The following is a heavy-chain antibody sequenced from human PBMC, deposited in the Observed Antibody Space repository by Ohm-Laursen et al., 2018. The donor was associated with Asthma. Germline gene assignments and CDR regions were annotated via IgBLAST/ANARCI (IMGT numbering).Heavy chain of an antibody. CDR2: IHYSGSN. CDR3: ARDGRLRGPFDY. CDR1: GGSISNGRYY. J-gene: IGHJ4*02. Sequence: TLSLTCTVSGGSISNGRYYWTWIRQRPGKGLEWIGNIHYSGSNIYNPSLESRLSISVDTSKNQFSLNLSSVTAADTALYYCARDGRLRGPFDYWGQGTLVSVS. V-gene: IGHV4-31*03. D-gene: IGHD2-15*01.